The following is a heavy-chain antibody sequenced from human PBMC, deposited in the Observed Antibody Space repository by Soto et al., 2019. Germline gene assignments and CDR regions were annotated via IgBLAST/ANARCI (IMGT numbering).Heavy chain of an antibody. CDR1: GFTFSSYA. J-gene: IGHJ4*02. CDR3: ARGSHGY. CDR2: ISYDGSNK. Sequence: GGSLRLSCAASGFTFSSYAMHWVRQAPGKGLEWVAVISYDGSNKYYADSVKGRFTISRDNSKNTLYLQMNSLRAEDKALYYCARGSHGYWGQGTLVT. V-gene: IGHV3-30-3*01.